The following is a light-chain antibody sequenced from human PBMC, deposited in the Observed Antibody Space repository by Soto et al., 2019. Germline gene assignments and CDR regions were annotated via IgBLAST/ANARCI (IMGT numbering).Light chain of an antibody. CDR1: SSNIGAGYD. CDR3: QSYDSSLSAL. J-gene: IGLJ3*02. V-gene: IGLV1-40*01. Sequence: QSVLTQPPSVSGAPGQRVTISCTGNSSNIGAGYDVHWYQQLPGTAPKLLIYGNNNRPSGVPDRFSGSKSGTSVSLAITGLQAEDEADYYCQSYDSSLSALFGGGTKVTVL. CDR2: GNN.